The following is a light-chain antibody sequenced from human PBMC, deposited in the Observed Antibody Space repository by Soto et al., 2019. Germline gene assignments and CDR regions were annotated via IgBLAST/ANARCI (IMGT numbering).Light chain of an antibody. CDR2: TNN. V-gene: IGLV1-44*01. CDR3: AAWDDSLNGLV. CDR1: GSNIGSNS. J-gene: IGLJ2*01. Sequence: QLVLTQPPSASGTPGQRVTISCSGSGSNIGSNSVYWYQQLPGAAPKLLIYTNNQRPSGVPDRFSGSKSGTSDSLAISGLQSEDEGDYSCAAWDDSLNGLVFGGGTKLTVL.